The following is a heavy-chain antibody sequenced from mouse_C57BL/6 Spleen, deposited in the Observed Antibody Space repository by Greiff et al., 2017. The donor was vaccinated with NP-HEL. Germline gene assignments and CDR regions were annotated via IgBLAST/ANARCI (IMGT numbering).Heavy chain of an antibody. D-gene: IGHD1-1*01. CDR1: GFNITDDY. V-gene: IGHV14-4*01. CDR2: IDPENGDT. J-gene: IGHJ4*01. Sequence: VQLQQSGAELVRPGASVKLSCTASGFNITDDYMHWVTQRPEQGLEWIGWIDPENGDTEYASKFQGKATITADTSSNTAYLQLSSLTSEDTAVYYCTTGDYYGRTMDYWGQGTSVTVSS. CDR3: TTGDYYGRTMDY.